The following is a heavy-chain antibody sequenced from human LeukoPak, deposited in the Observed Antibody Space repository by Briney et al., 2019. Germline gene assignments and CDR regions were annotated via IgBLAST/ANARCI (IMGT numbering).Heavy chain of an antibody. D-gene: IGHD3-10*01. Sequence: HPGRSLRLSCAASEFTFSNYAMHWVRQAPGKGLDWAAVISYDGSNKYYADSVKGRFTISRDNSKNTLYLQMNTLRAEDTALYYCARERSYYYGSGSHRRFDYWGQGTLVTVSS. CDR2: ISYDGSNK. CDR1: EFTFSNYA. V-gene: IGHV3-30-3*01. CDR3: ARERSYYYGSGSHRRFDY. J-gene: IGHJ4*02.